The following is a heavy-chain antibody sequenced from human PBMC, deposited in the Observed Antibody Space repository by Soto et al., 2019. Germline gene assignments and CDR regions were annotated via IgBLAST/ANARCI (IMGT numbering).Heavy chain of an antibody. D-gene: IGHD3-10*01. V-gene: IGHV4-31*03. J-gene: IGHJ6*02. CDR1: GGSISSGGYY. CDR3: AREGIYGSNGMDV. CDR2: IYYSGST. Sequence: SETLSLTCTVSGGSISSGGYYWSWIRQHPGKGLEWIGYIYYSGSTYYNPSLKSRVTISVDTSKNQFSLKLSSVTAADTAVYYCAREGIYGSNGMDVWGQGTTVTVSS.